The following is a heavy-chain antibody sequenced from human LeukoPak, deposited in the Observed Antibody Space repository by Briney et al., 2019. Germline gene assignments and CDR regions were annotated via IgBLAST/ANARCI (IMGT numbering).Heavy chain of an antibody. Sequence: SETLSLTCAVSGYSISSGYYWGWMRQPPGKGLEWIGSIYHSGSTYYNPSLKSRVTISVDTSKNQFSLKLSPVTAADTAVYYCARPAVAGTEAVDYWGEGTLVTVSS. V-gene: IGHV4-38-2*01. D-gene: IGHD6-19*01. CDR3: ARPAVAGTEAVDY. J-gene: IGHJ4*02. CDR2: IYHSGST. CDR1: GYSISSGYY.